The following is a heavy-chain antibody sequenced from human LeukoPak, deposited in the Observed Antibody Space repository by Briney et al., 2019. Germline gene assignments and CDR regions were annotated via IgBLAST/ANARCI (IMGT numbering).Heavy chain of an antibody. CDR1: GGSISSGDYY. D-gene: IGHD6-13*01. J-gene: IGHJ6*04. V-gene: IGHV4-30-4*01. CDR3: ARGGVAAAGKVRYGMDV. CDR2: IYYSGST. Sequence: SETLSLTCTVSGGSISSGDYYWSWIRQPPGKGLEWIAYIYYSGSTYYNPSLKSRVTISVDTSKNQFSLKLSSVTAADTAVYYCARGGVAAAGKVRYGMDVWGKGTTVTVSS.